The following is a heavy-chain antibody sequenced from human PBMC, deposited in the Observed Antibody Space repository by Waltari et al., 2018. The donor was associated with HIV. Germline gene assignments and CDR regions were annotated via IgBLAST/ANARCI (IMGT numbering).Heavy chain of an antibody. CDR3: ARIPPSRSHPYSYYDMDV. J-gene: IGHJ6*02. D-gene: IGHD4-4*01. CDR1: GYTFTKYA. Sequence: QVQLVQSGSELKKPGASVKVSCKASGYTFTKYAMNWVRQAPGQGLEWMGWINTTPGNPTYAQGFTGRYVFSLDTSVSTAYLQISYLKAEDTAVYYCARIPPSRSHPYSYYDMDVWGQGTTVTVSS. CDR2: INTTPGNP. V-gene: IGHV7-4-1*02.